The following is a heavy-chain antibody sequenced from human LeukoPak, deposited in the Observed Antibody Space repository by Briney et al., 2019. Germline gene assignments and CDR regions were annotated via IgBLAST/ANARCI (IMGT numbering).Heavy chain of an antibody. Sequence: GGSLRLSCAASGFTFSSYGMHWVRQAPGKGLEWVAFIRYDGSNKYYADSVKGRFTISRDNSKNTLYLQMNSLRAEDTAVYYCAKGTFTPPNYYDSSGYYHYWGQGTLVTVPS. V-gene: IGHV3-30*02. J-gene: IGHJ4*02. D-gene: IGHD3-22*01. CDR2: IRYDGSNK. CDR3: AKGTFTPPNYYDSSGYYHY. CDR1: GFTFSSYG.